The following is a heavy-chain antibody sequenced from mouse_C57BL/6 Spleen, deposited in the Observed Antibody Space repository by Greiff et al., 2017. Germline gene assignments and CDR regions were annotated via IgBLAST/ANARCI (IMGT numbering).Heavy chain of an antibody. V-gene: IGHV1-81*01. J-gene: IGHJ2*01. CDR1: GYTFTRYG. Sequence: QVQLQQSGAELARPGASVTLSCKASGYTFTRYGISWVKQRTGPGLEWIGELSPRRGNPYYNETFKGKATLTADKSSSTAYMELRSLTSEDSAVYFCAREETADLDYWGQGTTLTVSA. D-gene: IGHD3-2*01. CDR2: LSPRRGNP. CDR3: AREETADLDY.